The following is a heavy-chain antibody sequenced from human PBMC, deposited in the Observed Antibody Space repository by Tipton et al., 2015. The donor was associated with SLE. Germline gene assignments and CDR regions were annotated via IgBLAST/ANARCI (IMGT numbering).Heavy chain of an antibody. V-gene: IGHV5-51*03. CDR1: GYRFASYW. CDR2: IYPGDSDT. J-gene: IGHJ3*02. Sequence: QLVQSGAEVRKPGESLKISCKGSGYRFASYWIAWVRQVPGKGLEWMGIIYPGDSDTRYSPSFQGQVTISVDKSISTAYLQWSSLKASDTAIYYCARRDAQVGATAFDIWGQGTMVTVSS. D-gene: IGHD1-26*01. CDR3: ARRDAQVGATAFDI.